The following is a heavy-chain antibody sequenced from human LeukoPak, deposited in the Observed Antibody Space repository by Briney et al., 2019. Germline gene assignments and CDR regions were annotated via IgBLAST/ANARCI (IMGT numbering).Heavy chain of an antibody. CDR1: GFTFSTHW. CDR2: ISPDGEST. J-gene: IGHJ4*02. V-gene: IGHV3-74*01. CDR3: ATPGGTGWHPLDY. D-gene: IGHD3/OR15-3a*01. Sequence: SGGSLRLSCAASGFTFSTHWMHWVRQAPGKGLVWVSRISPDGESTADADSVKGRFTISRDNSKNTLHLHMNSLRPEDTAVYYCATPGGTGWHPLDYWGQGTLVTVSS.